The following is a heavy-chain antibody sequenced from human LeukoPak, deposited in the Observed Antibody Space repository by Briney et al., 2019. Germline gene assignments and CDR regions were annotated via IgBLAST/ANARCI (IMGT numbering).Heavy chain of an antibody. CDR3: AKGAIRGGSYGFGYFDY. J-gene: IGHJ4*02. V-gene: IGHV1-69*06. CDR1: GGAFSSYA. D-gene: IGHD1-26*01. Sequence: SVKVSCKASGGAFSSYAISWVRQAPGQGLEWMGGIIPIFGTANYAQKFQGRVTITADKSTSTAYMELSSLRAEDTALYYCAKGAIRGGSYGFGYFDYWGQGTLVTVSS. CDR2: IIPIFGTA.